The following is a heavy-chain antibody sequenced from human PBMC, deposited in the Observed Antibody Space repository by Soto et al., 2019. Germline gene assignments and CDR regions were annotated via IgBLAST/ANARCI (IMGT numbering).Heavy chain of an antibody. Sequence: SVKVSCKASGGTFSSYAISWVRQAPGQGLEWMGGIIPIFGTANYAQKFQGRVTITADESTSTAYMELSSLRSEDTAVYYCARAGYYDSSGYHYFDYWGQGTLVTVS. V-gene: IGHV1-69*13. CDR3: ARAGYYDSSGYHYFDY. CDR1: GGTFSSYA. CDR2: IIPIFGTA. J-gene: IGHJ4*02. D-gene: IGHD3-22*01.